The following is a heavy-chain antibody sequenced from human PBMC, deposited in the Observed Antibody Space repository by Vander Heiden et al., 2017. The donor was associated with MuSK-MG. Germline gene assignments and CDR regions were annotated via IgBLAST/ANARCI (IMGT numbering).Heavy chain of an antibody. Sequence: QVQPGQSGGEVKRPGASVKISCQTSEYTFTTYYIHWVRQAPGQGLEWMGRINPSGGSTFYAQNFRGRVSMTRDTSTSSVSMELSGLRSEDTAVYYCARAIPPAADYFENWGQGTLVTVSS. CDR1: EYTFTTYY. J-gene: IGHJ4*02. CDR2: INPSGGST. CDR3: ARAIPPAADYFEN. D-gene: IGHD2-2*01. V-gene: IGHV1-46*01.